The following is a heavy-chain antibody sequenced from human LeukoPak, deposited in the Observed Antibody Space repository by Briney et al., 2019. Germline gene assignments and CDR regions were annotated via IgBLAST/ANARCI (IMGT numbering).Heavy chain of an antibody. CDR3: STDSGRRYFYFDF. D-gene: IGHD2/OR15-2a*01. CDR2: IRPETGEP. V-gene: IGHV1-24*01. CDR1: GFWLSVLS. J-gene: IGHJ4*02. Sequence: ASVKVSCKISGFWLSVLSIHWMRQAPGKGLEWVGGIRPETGEPIFAQKFRGRVTITEDTFTDTGYLELRGLTSEDTAVYYCSTDSGRRYFYFDFWGQGTLVTVSS.